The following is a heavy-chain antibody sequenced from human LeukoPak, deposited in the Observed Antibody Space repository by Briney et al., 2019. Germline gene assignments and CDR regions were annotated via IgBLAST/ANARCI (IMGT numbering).Heavy chain of an antibody. V-gene: IGHV1-8*02. CDR2: MNSNSGNT. D-gene: IGHD4/OR15-4a*01. Sequence: ASVKVSCKASGGTFTSYANNWGRQRTGQGLGWKGGMNSNSGNTGYAQKFQGRVTMTRNTSIRTAYMELSSLRSEDTAVYYCARGPGAYYYYGMDVWGQGTTVTVPS. J-gene: IGHJ6*02. CDR3: ARGPGAYYYYGMDV. CDR1: GGTFTSYA.